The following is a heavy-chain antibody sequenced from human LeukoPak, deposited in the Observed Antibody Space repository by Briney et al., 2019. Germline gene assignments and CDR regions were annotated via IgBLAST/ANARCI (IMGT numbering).Heavy chain of an antibody. CDR2: INPKSGGR. D-gene: IGHD2-2*01. CDR1: GYTFTDYY. V-gene: IGHV1-2*02. CDR3: ATGERLVPAAMWFDY. Sequence: GASVKVSCKASGYTFTDYYMHWVRQAPGQGLEWMGWINPKSGGRSYAQRFQGRVTMTRDTSISTAYIELSRLRSDDTAVYYCATGERLVPAAMWFDYWGQGTLVTVSS. J-gene: IGHJ4*02.